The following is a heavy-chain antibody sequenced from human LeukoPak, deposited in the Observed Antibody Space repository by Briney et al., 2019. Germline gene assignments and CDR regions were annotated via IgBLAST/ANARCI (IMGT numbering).Heavy chain of an antibody. V-gene: IGHV4-61*02. Sequence: SQTLSLTCTVSGGSISSGNYYWSWIRQPAGEGLEWIGRVWTDGGASYKPSLKSRVTISVDTSKNQFSLKLSSVTAADTAVYYCARHLAGSGWYRYWFDPWGQGTLVTVSS. CDR1: GGSISSGNYY. J-gene: IGHJ5*02. D-gene: IGHD6-19*01. CDR3: ARHLAGSGWYRYWFDP. CDR2: VWTDGGA.